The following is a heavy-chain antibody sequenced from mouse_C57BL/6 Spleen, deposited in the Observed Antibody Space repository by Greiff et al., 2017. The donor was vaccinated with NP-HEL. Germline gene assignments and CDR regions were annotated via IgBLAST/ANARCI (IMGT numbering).Heavy chain of an antibody. CDR2: INPSTGGT. D-gene: IGHD1-1*01. J-gene: IGHJ2*01. CDR3: ARFPIYYYGSSDY. CDR1: GYSFTGYY. V-gene: IGHV1-42*01. Sequence: VQLKQSGPELVKPGASVKISCKASGYSFTGYYMNWVKQSPEKSLEWIGEINPSTGGTTYNQKFKAKATLTVDKSSITAYMQLKSLTSEDSAVYYGARFPIYYYGSSDYWGQGTTLTVSS.